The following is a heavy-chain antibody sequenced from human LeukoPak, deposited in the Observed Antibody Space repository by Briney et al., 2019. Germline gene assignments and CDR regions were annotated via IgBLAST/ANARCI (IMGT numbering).Heavy chain of an antibody. D-gene: IGHD5-12*01. CDR1: GYTLTELS. CDR3: ATGSRLRPYNWFDP. Sequence: ASVKVSCKVSGYTLTELSMHWVRQAPGKGVEWMGGFDPEDGETIYAQKFQGRVTMTEDTSTDTAYMELSSLRSEDTAVYYCATGSRLRPYNWFDPWGQGTLVTVSS. J-gene: IGHJ5*02. CDR2: FDPEDGET. V-gene: IGHV1-24*01.